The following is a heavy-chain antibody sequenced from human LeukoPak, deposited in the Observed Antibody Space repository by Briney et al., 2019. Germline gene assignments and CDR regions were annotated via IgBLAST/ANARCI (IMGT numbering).Heavy chain of an antibody. V-gene: IGHV4-34*01. CDR2: INHSGST. J-gene: IGHJ4*02. D-gene: IGHD4-17*01. CDR3: ARGTVTTPKANFDY. Sequence: KPSETLSLTCAVYGGSFSGYYWSWIRQPPGKGLEWIGEINHSGSTNYNPSLKSRVTISVDTSKNQFSLKLSSVTAADTAVYYCARGTVTTPKANFDYWGQGTLVTVSS. CDR1: GGSFSGYY.